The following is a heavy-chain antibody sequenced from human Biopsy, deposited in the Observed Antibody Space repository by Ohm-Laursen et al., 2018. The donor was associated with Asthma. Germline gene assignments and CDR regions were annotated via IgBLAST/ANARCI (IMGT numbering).Heavy chain of an antibody. CDR3: ARDQGDSKFDY. J-gene: IGHJ4*02. CDR1: GGYLTGHY. V-gene: IGHV4-34*01. D-gene: IGHD3-16*01. Sequence: PSETLSLTCPVYGGYLTGHYWNWIRQPPGKGLEWIGEIDQSGYTNYNPSLKSRVTISVDTSKNQLSLNLTSVIAADTAVYYCARDQGDSKFDYWGQGILVTVSS. CDR2: IDQSGYT.